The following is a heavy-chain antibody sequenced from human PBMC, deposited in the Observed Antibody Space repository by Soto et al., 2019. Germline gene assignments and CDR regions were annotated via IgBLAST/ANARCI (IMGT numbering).Heavy chain of an antibody. CDR3: ARDSPPLAAFDI. J-gene: IGHJ3*02. V-gene: IGHV3-21*01. Sequence: GGSLRLSCAASGFTFSSYSMNWVRQAPGKGLEWVSSISSSSSYIYYADSVKGRFTISRDNAKNSLYLQMNSLRAEDTAVYYCARDSPPLAAFDIWGQGTMVTVSS. CDR1: GFTFSSYS. CDR2: ISSSSSYI.